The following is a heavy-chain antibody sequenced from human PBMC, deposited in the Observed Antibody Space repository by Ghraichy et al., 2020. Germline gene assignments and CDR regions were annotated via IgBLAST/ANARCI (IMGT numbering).Heavy chain of an antibody. CDR3: ARAWRGCSSTSCLIMDV. J-gene: IGHJ6*04. Sequence: SETLSLTCAVYGGSFSGYYWSWIRQPPGKGLEWIGEINHSGSTNYNPSLKSRVTISVDTSKNQFSLKLSSVTAADTAVYYCARAWRGCSSTSCLIMDVWGKGTTVTVSS. D-gene: IGHD2-2*01. CDR2: INHSGST. CDR1: GGSFSGYY. V-gene: IGHV4-34*01.